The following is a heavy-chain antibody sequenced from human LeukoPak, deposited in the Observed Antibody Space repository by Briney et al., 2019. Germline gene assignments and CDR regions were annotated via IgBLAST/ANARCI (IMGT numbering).Heavy chain of an antibody. CDR1: GGSISSYY. CDR3: ARGLGEYAFDI. V-gene: IGHV4-59*08. Sequence: PSETLSLTCTVTGGSISSYYWSWTLQPPGKGLEWIGYIYYSGSTNYNPSLKSRVTISVDTSKNQFSLKLSSVTAADTAVYYCARGLGEYAFDIWGQGTMVTVSS. CDR2: IYYSGST. D-gene: IGHD3-16*01. J-gene: IGHJ3*02.